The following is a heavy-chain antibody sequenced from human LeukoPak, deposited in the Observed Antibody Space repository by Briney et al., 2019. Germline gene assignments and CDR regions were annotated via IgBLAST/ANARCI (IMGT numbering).Heavy chain of an antibody. V-gene: IGHV1-69*06. J-gene: IGHJ3*02. CDR2: IIPIFGTA. Sequence: GASVKVSCKASGGTFSSYAISWVRQAPGQGLEWMGGIIPIFGTANYAQKFQGRVTITADKSTSTAYMELSSLRSEDTAVYYCARAGTGVQFLINDAFDIWGQGTMVTVSS. D-gene: IGHD5-24*01. CDR1: GGTFSSYA. CDR3: ARAGTGVQFLINDAFDI.